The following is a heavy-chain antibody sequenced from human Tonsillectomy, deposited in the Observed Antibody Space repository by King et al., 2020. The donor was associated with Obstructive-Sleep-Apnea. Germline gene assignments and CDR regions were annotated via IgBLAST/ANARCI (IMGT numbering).Heavy chain of an antibody. D-gene: IGHD2-15*01. CDR2: IYTSGST. Sequence: VQLQESGPGLVKPSETLSLTCTVSVGSISSYYWSWIRQPAGKGLEWVGRIYTSGSTNYNPSLKTRVTMSVATSKNQFSLKLGSVTAADTAVYYCARDCSGGRCYPRGFDIWGQGTMVTVSS. V-gene: IGHV4-4*07. J-gene: IGHJ3*02. CDR3: ARDCSGGRCYPRGFDI. CDR1: VGSISSYY.